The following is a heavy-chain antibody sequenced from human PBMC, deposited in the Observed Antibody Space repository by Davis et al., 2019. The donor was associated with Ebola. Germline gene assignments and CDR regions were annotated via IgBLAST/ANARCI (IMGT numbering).Heavy chain of an antibody. D-gene: IGHD3-10*01. CDR2: ISSSSNYI. Sequence: AASVKVSCKASAYTFTTYDINWVRQAPGKGLEWVSFISSSSNYIYYADSVKGRFTVSRDNAKNSLYLQMNSLRAEDTAVYFCVKNYYGMDVWGQGTTVTVSS. J-gene: IGHJ6*02. CDR1: AYTFTTYD. V-gene: IGHV3-21*01. CDR3: VKNYYGMDV.